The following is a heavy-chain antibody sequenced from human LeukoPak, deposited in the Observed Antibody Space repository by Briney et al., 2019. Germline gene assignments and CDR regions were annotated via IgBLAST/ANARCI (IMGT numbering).Heavy chain of an antibody. V-gene: IGHV3-74*01. Sequence: PGGSLRLSCAASGFTFSNYWIHWVRQAPGKGLVWVSRFNGDGVSTTYADSVKGRFTVSRDSPKNTLYLEMNSLRAEDTALYYCARANYGSGNNYKGDAFDSWGQGTMVTVSS. CDR2: FNGDGVST. CDR1: GFTFSNYW. D-gene: IGHD3-10*01. CDR3: ARANYGSGNNYKGDAFDS. J-gene: IGHJ3*02.